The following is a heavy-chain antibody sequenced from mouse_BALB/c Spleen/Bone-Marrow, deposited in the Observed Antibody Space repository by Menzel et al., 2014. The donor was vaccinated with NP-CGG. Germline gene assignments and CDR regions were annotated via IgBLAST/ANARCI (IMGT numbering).Heavy chain of an antibody. J-gene: IGHJ3*01. CDR1: GFNIKDTY. D-gene: IGHD2-14*01. Sequence: VQLQQSGAELVKPGASVELSCTASGFNIKDTYMHWVKQRPEQGLEWIVGIDPANGNTKYDPKFQGKATITADTSSNTAYLQLSSLTSEDTAVYYCAYYRYDEGGFAFWGQGTLVTVSA. CDR3: AYYRYDEGGFAF. CDR2: IDPANGNT. V-gene: IGHV14-3*02.